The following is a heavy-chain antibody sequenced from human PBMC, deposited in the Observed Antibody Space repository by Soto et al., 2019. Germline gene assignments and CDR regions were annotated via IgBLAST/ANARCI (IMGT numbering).Heavy chain of an antibody. CDR1: GFTFSSYA. CDR3: VKDRGKIQLWWEYFDY. D-gene: IGHD5-18*01. V-gene: IGHV3-64D*06. J-gene: IGHJ4*02. Sequence: GGALRLSCSAPGFTFSSYAMHWVRQAPGKGLEYVSAISSNGGSTYYADSVKGRFTISRDNSKNTLYLQMSSLRAEDTAVYYCVKDRGKIQLWWEYFDYWGQGTLVTVSS. CDR2: ISSNGGST.